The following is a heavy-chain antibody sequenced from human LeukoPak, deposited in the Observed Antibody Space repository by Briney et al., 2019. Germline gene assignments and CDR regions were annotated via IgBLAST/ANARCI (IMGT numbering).Heavy chain of an antibody. CDR2: IYHTGST. D-gene: IGHD6-19*01. CDR3: ARRSSSGWYGPHDY. J-gene: IGHJ4*02. V-gene: IGHV4-34*01. Sequence: SETLSLTCAVYGGSFNPYSWSWIRQPPGKGLEWIGTIYHTGSTYYNPSLNIRVTISVDTSKNQFSLKLSSVTAADTAVYYCARRSSSGWYGPHDYWGQGTLVTVSS. CDR1: GGSFNPYS.